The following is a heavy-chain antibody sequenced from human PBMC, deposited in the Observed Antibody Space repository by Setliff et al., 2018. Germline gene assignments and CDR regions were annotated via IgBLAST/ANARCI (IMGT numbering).Heavy chain of an antibody. J-gene: IGHJ6*02. D-gene: IGHD2-15*01. CDR3: AREHGYCSGGSCHYGMDV. Sequence: SVKVSCKASGGTFSSYAISWVRQAPGQGLEWMGGIIPILGIANYAQKFQGRVTITADESTSTAYMELSSLRSEDTAVYYCAREHGYCSGGSCHYGMDVWGQGTTVTVSS. CDR2: IIPILGIA. CDR1: GGTFSSYA. V-gene: IGHV1-69*10.